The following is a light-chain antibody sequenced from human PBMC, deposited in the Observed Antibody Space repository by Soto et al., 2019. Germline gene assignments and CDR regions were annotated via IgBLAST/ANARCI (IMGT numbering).Light chain of an antibody. J-gene: IGKJ1*01. CDR3: QHYNSYSEA. CDR1: QSIINW. V-gene: IGKV1-5*03. CDR2: KAS. Sequence: DIQMTQSPSTLPASVVDRVTITCRASQSIINWLAWYQQKPGKAPKLLIYKASTLKSGVPSRFSGSGSGTEFTLTISSLQPDDFATYYCQHYNSYSEAFGQGTKVDI.